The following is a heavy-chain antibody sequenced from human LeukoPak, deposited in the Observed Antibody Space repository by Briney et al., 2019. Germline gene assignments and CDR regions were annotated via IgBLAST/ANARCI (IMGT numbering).Heavy chain of an antibody. V-gene: IGHV3-13*01. CDR3: ARALRDNWFDP. Sequence: PGGSLRLSCAASGFSFSTYDMHWVRQPIGKGLEWVSAIGIGGDTYYADSVRGRFTISRENAQNSLYLQMHTLRAGDTAVYYCARALRDNWFDPWGQGTLVTVSS. J-gene: IGHJ5*02. CDR2: IGIGGDT. CDR1: GFSFSTYD.